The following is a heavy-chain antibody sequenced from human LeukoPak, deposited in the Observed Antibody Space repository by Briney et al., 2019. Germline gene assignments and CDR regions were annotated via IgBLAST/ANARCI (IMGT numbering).Heavy chain of an antibody. Sequence: GRSLRLSCAASGFTFSSYGMHWVRQAPGKGLKWVAVISYDGNNKYHVDSVKGRFTISRDNSKSTLYLQMNSLRAEDTAVYYCARARIAVAGTGYYYGMDVWGQGTTVTVSS. V-gene: IGHV3-30*03. J-gene: IGHJ6*02. CDR2: ISYDGNNK. CDR1: GFTFSSYG. CDR3: ARARIAVAGTGYYYGMDV. D-gene: IGHD6-19*01.